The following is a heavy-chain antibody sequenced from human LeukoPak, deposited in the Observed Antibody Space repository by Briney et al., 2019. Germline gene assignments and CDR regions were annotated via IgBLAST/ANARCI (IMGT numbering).Heavy chain of an antibody. CDR2: IIRSGSI. D-gene: IGHD2-15*01. CDR1: GGSSSGYY. V-gene: IGHV4-34*12. CDR3: ARFKRGYCSGGSCYWFDP. J-gene: IGHJ5*02. Sequence: SETLSLTCAVYGGSSSGYYWSWIGQPPGKGREWIGEIIRSGSINYNPSLKSRVSISVDTSKNQISLKLSSVTAADTAVYYCARFKRGYCSGGSCYWFDPWGQGTLVTVSS.